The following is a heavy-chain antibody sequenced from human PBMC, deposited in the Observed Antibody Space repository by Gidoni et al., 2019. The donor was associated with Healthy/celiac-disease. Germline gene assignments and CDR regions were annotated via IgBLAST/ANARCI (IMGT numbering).Heavy chain of an antibody. CDR2: IIPIFGTA. J-gene: IGHJ3*02. Sequence: QVQLVQSGAEVKKPGSSVKVSCKASGGTFSSYAISWVRQAPGQGLEWMGGIIPIFGTANYAQKFQGRVTITADESTSTAYMELSSLRSEDTAVYYCARDVSYYDSSGNHYAFDIWGQGTMVTVSS. CDR3: ARDVSYYDSSGNHYAFDI. D-gene: IGHD3-22*01. V-gene: IGHV1-69*01. CDR1: GGTFSSYA.